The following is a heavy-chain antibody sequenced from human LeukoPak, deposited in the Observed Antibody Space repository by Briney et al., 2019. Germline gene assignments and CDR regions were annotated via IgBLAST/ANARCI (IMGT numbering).Heavy chain of an antibody. Sequence: SETLSLTCTVSGGSISSGDYYWSWIRQPPGKGLEWIGYIYYSGSTYYNPSLKSRVTISVDTSKNQFSLKLSSVTAADTAVYYCARVGFLCSSTSCYHGPFDYWGQGTLVTVSS. D-gene: IGHD2-2*01. CDR3: ARVGFLCSSTSCYHGPFDY. J-gene: IGHJ4*02. V-gene: IGHV4-30-4*02. CDR1: GGSISSGDYY. CDR2: IYYSGST.